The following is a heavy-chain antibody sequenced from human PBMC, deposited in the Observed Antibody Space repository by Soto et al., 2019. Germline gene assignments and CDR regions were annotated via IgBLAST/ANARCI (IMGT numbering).Heavy chain of an antibody. CDR3: ARGEDAFFYYGLDV. CDR2: IYDTGISGYTPST. CDR1: GGSIASSY. Sequence: LSVTCTVSGGSIASSYWSWIRRPPGKGLEWIAYIYDTGISGYTPSTSYNPSLKSRVTMSVDTSKSQFSLKLTSVTAADTAVYYCARGEDAFFYYGLDVWGQGITVTVSS. V-gene: IGHV4-59*01. J-gene: IGHJ6*02.